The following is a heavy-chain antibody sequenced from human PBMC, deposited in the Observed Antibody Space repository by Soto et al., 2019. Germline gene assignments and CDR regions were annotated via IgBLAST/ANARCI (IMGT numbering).Heavy chain of an antibody. Sequence: PGGSLRLSCAASGFTFSTYAMTWVRQAPGKGLEWVSAISGSGGSTYYADSVKGRFTISRDNSKNTLYLQMNSLRAEDTAVYYCANHDGSGSYSVYHVDYWGQGTLVTVSS. CDR2: ISGSGGST. CDR3: ANHDGSGSYSVYHVDY. J-gene: IGHJ4*02. CDR1: GFTFSTYA. V-gene: IGHV3-23*01. D-gene: IGHD3-10*01.